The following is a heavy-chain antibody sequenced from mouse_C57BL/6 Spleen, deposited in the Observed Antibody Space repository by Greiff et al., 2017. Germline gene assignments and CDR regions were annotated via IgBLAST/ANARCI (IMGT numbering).Heavy chain of an antibody. CDR2: INPNNGGT. D-gene: IGHD2-9*01. CDR3: ATYEGYYFDY. Sequence: VQLQQSGPELVKPGASVKISCKASGYTFTDYYMNWVKQSHGKSLEWIGDINPNNGGTSYNQKFKGKATLTVDKSSSTAYMELRSLTSEDSAVYYCATYEGYYFDYWGQGTTLTVSS. J-gene: IGHJ2*01. V-gene: IGHV1-26*01. CDR1: GYTFTDYY.